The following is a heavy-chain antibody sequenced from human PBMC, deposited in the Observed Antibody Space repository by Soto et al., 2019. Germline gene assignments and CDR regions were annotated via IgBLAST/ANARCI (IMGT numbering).Heavy chain of an antibody. CDR2: IDTAGHT. Sequence: WSLRLSCVASGFTFRTYDMHWVRQPTGEGLEWISTIDTAGHTYYLGSVKGRFTVSRENAENSLYLQMNSLGAGDTAVYYCARERYYGLGSYSYYYGMDVWGQGTPVTVSS. V-gene: IGHV3-13*01. CDR1: GFTFRTYD. J-gene: IGHJ6*02. CDR3: ARERYYGLGSYSYYYGMDV. D-gene: IGHD3-10*01.